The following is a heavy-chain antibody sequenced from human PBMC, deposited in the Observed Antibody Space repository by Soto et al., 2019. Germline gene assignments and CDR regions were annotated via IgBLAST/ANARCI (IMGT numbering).Heavy chain of an antibody. Sequence: QVQLQESGPGLVKPSQTLSLTCTVSGGSISSGGYYWSWIRQHPGKGLEWIGYIYYSGSTYYNPSLKSRVTISVDTSKNQFSLKLSSVTAANTAVYYCARVYCGGDCYSGFSWFDPWGQGTLVTVSS. CDR1: GGSISSGGYY. V-gene: IGHV4-31*03. CDR3: ARVYCGGDCYSGFSWFDP. CDR2: IYYSGST. D-gene: IGHD2-21*02. J-gene: IGHJ5*02.